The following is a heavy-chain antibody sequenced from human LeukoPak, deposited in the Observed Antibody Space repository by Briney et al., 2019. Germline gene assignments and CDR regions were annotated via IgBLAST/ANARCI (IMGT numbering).Heavy chain of an antibody. CDR3: ARTEDYYDSNAFDI. Sequence: PSETLSLTCTVSGGSISSYYWSWIRQPPGKGLEWIGYIYYSGSTNYNPSLKSRVTISVDTSKNQFSLKLSSVSAADTAVYYCARTEDYYDSNAFDIWGQGTMVTVSS. CDR1: GGSISSYY. CDR2: IYYSGST. J-gene: IGHJ3*02. D-gene: IGHD3-22*01. V-gene: IGHV4-59*01.